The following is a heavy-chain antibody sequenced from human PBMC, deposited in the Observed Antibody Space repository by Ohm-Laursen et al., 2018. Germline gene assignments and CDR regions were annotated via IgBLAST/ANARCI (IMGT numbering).Heavy chain of an antibody. D-gene: IGHD2-2*01. J-gene: IGHJ6*02. CDR2: INPSGGST. CDR1: GYTFTGYY. CDR3: ARAPYAPDGMDV. V-gene: IGHV1-46*01. Sequence: ATVKISCKASGYTFTGYYMHWVRQAPGQGLEWMGIINPSGGSTSYAQKFQGRVTMTRDTSTSTVYMELSSLRSEDTAVYYCARAPYAPDGMDVWGQGTTVTVSS.